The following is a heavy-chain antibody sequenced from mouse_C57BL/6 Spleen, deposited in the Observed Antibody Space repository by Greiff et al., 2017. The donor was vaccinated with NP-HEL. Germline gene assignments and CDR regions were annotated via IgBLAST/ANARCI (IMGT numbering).Heavy chain of an antibody. Sequence: LVESGPELVKPGASVKISCKASGYSFTGYYMNWVKQSPEKSLEWIGEINPSTGGTTYNQKFKAKATLTVDKSSSTAYMQLKSLTSEDSAVYYCARKGDYWGQGTTLTVSS. V-gene: IGHV1-42*01. CDR3: ARKGDY. CDR2: INPSTGGT. J-gene: IGHJ2*01. CDR1: GYSFTGYY.